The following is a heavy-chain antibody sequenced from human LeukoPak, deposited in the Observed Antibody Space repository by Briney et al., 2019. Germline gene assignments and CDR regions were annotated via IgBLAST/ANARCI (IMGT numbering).Heavy chain of an antibody. CDR2: IIPIFGTA. CDR1: GGTFSSYA. CDR3: ARVKGNDFWSGYLGTDDY. V-gene: IGHV1-69*06. D-gene: IGHD3-3*01. Sequence: ASVKVSCKASGGTFSSYAISWVRQAPGQGLEWMGGIIPIFGTANYAQKFQGRVTITADKSTSTAYMELRSLRSDDTAVYYCARVKGNDFWSGYLGTDDYWGQGTLVTVSS. J-gene: IGHJ4*02.